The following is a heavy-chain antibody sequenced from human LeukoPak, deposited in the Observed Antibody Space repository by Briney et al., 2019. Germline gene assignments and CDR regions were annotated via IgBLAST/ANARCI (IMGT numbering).Heavy chain of an antibody. CDR2: IYCNDDK. Sequence: SGPTLVKPTQTLTLTCTFSGFSLSTSGVGVCWIRQPPGKALEWLALIYCNDDKRYSPSLKSRLTITKDTSKNQVVLTMTNMDPVDTATYYCAHRRSLGYCSGTSCLDAFSIWGQGTMITVSS. D-gene: IGHD2-2*01. J-gene: IGHJ3*02. V-gene: IGHV2-5*01. CDR1: GFSLSTSGVG. CDR3: AHRRSLGYCSGTSCLDAFSI.